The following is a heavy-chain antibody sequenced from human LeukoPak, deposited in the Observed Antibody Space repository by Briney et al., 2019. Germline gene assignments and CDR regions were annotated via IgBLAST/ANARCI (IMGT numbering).Heavy chain of an antibody. CDR2: IRQDGSDE. CDR3: AGGQGWHFDL. D-gene: IGHD2-15*01. V-gene: IGHV3-7*01. Sequence: GGSLRLFCAASGISLSSLWMSWFRQAPGKGLEWVADIRQDGSDEHYVASVKGRFTISRDTTSLFLQMSSLRAEDTAVYYCAGGQGWHFDLWGRGTLITVSS. J-gene: IGHJ2*01. CDR1: GISLSSLW.